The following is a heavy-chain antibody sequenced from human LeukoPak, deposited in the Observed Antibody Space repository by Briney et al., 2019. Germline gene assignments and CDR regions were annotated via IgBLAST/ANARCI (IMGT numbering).Heavy chain of an antibody. CDR3: ASSKGTWELLGAFDI. D-gene: IGHD1-26*01. CDR2: INPNSGGT. CDR1: GYTFTGYY. Sequence: GASVKVSCKASGYTFTGYYMHWVRQAPGQGLEWMGWINPNSGGTNYAQKFQGRVTMTRDTSISTAYMELSRLRSDDTAVYYCASSKGTWELLGAFDIWGQGTMVTVSS. J-gene: IGHJ3*02. V-gene: IGHV1-2*02.